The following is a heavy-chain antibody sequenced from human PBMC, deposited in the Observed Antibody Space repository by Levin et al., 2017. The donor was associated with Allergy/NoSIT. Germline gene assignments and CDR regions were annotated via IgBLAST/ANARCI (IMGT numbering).Heavy chain of an antibody. D-gene: IGHD5-12*01. CDR1: GFSFSSYG. Sequence: QPGGSLRLSCAASGFSFSSYGMHWVRQAPGKGLEWVAMISYDGGRQYYADSVKGRFTVSRDNSKNTLYLQMNSLKTEDMAVYFCGRGSSVATITLGGPWGQGTLVTVSS. CDR2: ISYDGGRQ. V-gene: IGHV3-30*03. J-gene: IGHJ5*02. CDR3: GRGSSVATITLGGP.